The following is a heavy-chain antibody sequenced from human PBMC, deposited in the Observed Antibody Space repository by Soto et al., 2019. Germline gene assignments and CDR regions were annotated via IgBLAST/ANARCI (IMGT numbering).Heavy chain of an antibody. J-gene: IGHJ4*02. CDR2: IGRDGIYT. CDR1: GFTFDDFS. V-gene: IGHV3-43*01. CDR3: AKEKHDASWTSFDY. D-gene: IGHD2-2*01. Sequence: EVQLVESGGAVVQTGGSLRLSCAASGFTFDDFSMHWVRQAPGKGLEWVSLIGRDGIYTYYADSVKGRFTISRDNSKNSLYLQMNSLTTEDTAFYFCAKEKHDASWTSFDYWGQGTLVTVSS.